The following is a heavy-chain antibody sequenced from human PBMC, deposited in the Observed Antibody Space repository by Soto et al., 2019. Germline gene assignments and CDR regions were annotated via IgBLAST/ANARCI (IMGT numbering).Heavy chain of an antibody. CDR2: INHSGST. CDR1: GGSFSGYY. Sequence: SSETLSLTCAVYGGSFSGYYWSWIRQPPGKGLEWIGEINHSGSTNYNPSLKSRVTISVDTSKNQFSLKLSSVTAADTAVYYCARGLSREVRWYLNWFDPWGEGILVTVSS. J-gene: IGHJ5*02. V-gene: IGHV4-34*01. CDR3: ARGLSREVRWYLNWFDP. D-gene: IGHD2-15*01.